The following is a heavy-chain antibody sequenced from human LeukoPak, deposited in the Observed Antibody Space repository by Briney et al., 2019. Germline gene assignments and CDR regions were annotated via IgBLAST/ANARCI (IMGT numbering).Heavy chain of an antibody. V-gene: IGHV3-7*01. CDR3: AREIVRYESGPDYKSYFDS. CDR1: GFTFSNYW. J-gene: IGHJ4*02. CDR2: LKEDGGEE. Sequence: GGSLRLSCRASGFTFSNYWMTWVRQAPGKGLEGVANLKEDGGEENFVDSVKGRFTISRGNANNSLYLQMNSLSVDDTAVYYCAREIVRYESGPDYKSYFDSWGQGTLVSVSS. D-gene: IGHD3-10*01.